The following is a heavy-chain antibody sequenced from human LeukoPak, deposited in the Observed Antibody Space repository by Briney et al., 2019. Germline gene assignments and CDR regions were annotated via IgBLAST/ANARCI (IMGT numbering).Heavy chain of an antibody. V-gene: IGHV3-48*02. D-gene: IGHD3-10*01. CDR3: AREPLYGSGSYSFDY. CDR2: ISSSSSTI. J-gene: IGHJ4*01. CDR1: GFTFSSYS. Sequence: RGSLRLSCAASGFTFSSYSMNWVRQAPGKGLEWVSYISSSSSTIYYADSVKGRFTISRDNAKNSLYLQMNSLRDEDTAVYYCAREPLYGSGSYSFDYWGHGNLFTVSS.